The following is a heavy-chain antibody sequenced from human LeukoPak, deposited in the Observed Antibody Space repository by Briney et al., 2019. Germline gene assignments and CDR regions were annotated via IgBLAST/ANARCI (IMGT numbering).Heavy chain of an antibody. CDR1: GFDFTAYG. Sequence: GGSLRLSCAASGFDFTAYGMSWVRQAPGKGLEWVSGISASGLDTYYADSVTGRFTISRDNSKSTVHLLMNSLRAEDSAMYYCAKYGPGFGVVIEYFMDVWGKGTRVTVSS. J-gene: IGHJ6*03. CDR3: AKYGPGFGVVIEYFMDV. V-gene: IGHV3-23*01. D-gene: IGHD3-3*01. CDR2: ISASGLDT.